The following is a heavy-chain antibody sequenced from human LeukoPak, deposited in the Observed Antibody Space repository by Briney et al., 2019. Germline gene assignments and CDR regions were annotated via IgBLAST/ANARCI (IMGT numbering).Heavy chain of an antibody. Sequence: GGSLRLSCAASGFTFNNFAMNWVRQAPGKGLEWVSSISSSSSYIYYADSVKGRFTISRDNAKNSLYLQMNSLRAEDTAVYYCASAGFDYWGQGTLVTVSS. J-gene: IGHJ4*02. V-gene: IGHV3-21*01. CDR1: GFTFNNFA. CDR3: ASAGFDY. D-gene: IGHD3-10*01. CDR2: ISSSSSYI.